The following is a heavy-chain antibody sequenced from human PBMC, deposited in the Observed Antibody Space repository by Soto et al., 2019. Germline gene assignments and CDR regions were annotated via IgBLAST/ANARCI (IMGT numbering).Heavy chain of an antibody. D-gene: IGHD6-6*01. V-gene: IGHV4-31*03. CDR2: IYYSGST. CDR3: ATLSSSTTRGYFDY. J-gene: IGHJ4*02. CDR1: GGSISSGGYY. Sequence: SETLSLTCTVSGGSISSGGYYWSWIRQHPGKGLEWIGYIYYSGSTYYNPSLKSRVTISVDTSKNQFSLKLSSVTAADTAVYYCATLSSSTTRGYFDYWGQGTLVTVSS.